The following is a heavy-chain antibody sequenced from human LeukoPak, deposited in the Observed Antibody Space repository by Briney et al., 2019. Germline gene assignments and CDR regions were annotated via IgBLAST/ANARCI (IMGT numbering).Heavy chain of an antibody. CDR3: AARSNGYCSSTSCYEGDY. CDR1: GSTFTSSA. Sequence: SVKVSCKASGSTFTSSAMQWVRQARGQRLEWIGWIFVGSGNTNYAQKFQERVTITRDMSTSTAYMELSSLRSEDTAVYYCAARSNGYCSSTSCYEGDYWGQGTLVTVSS. J-gene: IGHJ4*02. CDR2: IFVGSGNT. D-gene: IGHD2-2*03. V-gene: IGHV1-58*02.